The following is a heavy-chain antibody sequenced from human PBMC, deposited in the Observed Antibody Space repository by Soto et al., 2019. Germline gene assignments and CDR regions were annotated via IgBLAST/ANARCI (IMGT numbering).Heavy chain of an antibody. CDR2: IYPGDSDT. J-gene: IGHJ3*02. V-gene: IGHV5-51*01. CDR1: GYSFTSYW. D-gene: IGHD7-27*01. CDR3: ASPQTGDLPLDAFDI. Sequence: GESLKISCKGSGYSFTSYWIGWVRQMPGKGLEWMGIIYPGDSDTRYSPSFQGQVTISADKSISTAYLQWSSLKASDTAMYYCASPQTGDLPLDAFDIWGQGTMVTVSS.